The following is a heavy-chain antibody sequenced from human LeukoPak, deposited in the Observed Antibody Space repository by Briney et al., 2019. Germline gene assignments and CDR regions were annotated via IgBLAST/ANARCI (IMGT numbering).Heavy chain of an antibody. Sequence: GGSLRLSCAASGFTVSSNYMSWVRQAPGKGLEWVSVIYSGGSTYYADSVKGRFTISRDNSMNTLYLQMNSLRAEDTAVYYCARDVGDYDSSGYSIWGQGTMVTVSS. CDR3: ARDVGDYDSSGYSI. CDR1: GFTVSSNY. D-gene: IGHD3-22*01. J-gene: IGHJ3*02. CDR2: IYSGGST. V-gene: IGHV3-66*01.